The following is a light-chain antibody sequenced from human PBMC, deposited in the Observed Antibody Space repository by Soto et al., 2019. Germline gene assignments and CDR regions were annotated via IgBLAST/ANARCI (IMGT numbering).Light chain of an antibody. CDR1: QSMSSY. CDR3: QQSYSTPYT. CDR2: AAS. Sequence: DIQMTQSPSSLSASVGDRVTITCRASQSMSSYLNWYQQKPGKAPKLLINAASSLQSGVPSRFSGSGSGTDFTLTISSLQPEEFATYYCQQSYSTPYTFGQGTKLEIK. V-gene: IGKV1-39*01. J-gene: IGKJ2*01.